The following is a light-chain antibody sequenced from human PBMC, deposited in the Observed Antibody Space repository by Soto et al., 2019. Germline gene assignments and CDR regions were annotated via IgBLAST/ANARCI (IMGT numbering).Light chain of an antibody. CDR1: QTISSTY. J-gene: IGKJ1*01. CDR3: QQYGVSPQS. CDR2: AAS. Sequence: EIVLTQSPGTLSLSPGDRATLSCRASQTISSTYLAWYQQKPGQAPRLLIYAASTRATGIPDRFSGSGSGSDFTLIISRLEPEDFAVYVCQQYGVSPQSFGHGTKVEIK. V-gene: IGKV3-20*01.